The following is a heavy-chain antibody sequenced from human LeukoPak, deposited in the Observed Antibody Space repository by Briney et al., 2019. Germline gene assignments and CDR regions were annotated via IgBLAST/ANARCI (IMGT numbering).Heavy chain of an antibody. Sequence: ASVKVSCKASGYTFTSYDINWVRQATGQGLEWMGWMNPNSGNTGYAQKFQGRVTMTRNTSISTAYMELSSLRSEDTAVYYCARTMVLVWGGSYVGYYFDYWGQGTLVTVSS. CDR1: GYTFTSYD. CDR3: ARTMVLVWGGSYVGYYFDY. D-gene: IGHD1-26*01. V-gene: IGHV1-8*01. J-gene: IGHJ4*02. CDR2: MNPNSGNT.